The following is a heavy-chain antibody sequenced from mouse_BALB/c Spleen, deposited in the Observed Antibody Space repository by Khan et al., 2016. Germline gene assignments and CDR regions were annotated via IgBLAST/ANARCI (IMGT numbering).Heavy chain of an antibody. V-gene: IGHV14-3*02. D-gene: IGHD2-3*01. J-gene: IGHJ2*01. CDR2: IDPANGNT. Sequence: VQLKQSGAELVKPGASVKLSCTASGFNIKDTYMHWVKQRPEQGLEWIGRIDPANGNTKYDPKFQGKATITADTSSTTAYLQLSSLTSEDTAVYYCARFLLLLNYFDYWGQGTTLTVSS. CDR1: GFNIKDTY. CDR3: ARFLLLLNYFDY.